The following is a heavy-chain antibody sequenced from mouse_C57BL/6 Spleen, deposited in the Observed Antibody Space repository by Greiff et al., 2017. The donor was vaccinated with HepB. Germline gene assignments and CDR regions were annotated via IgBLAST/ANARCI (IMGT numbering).Heavy chain of an antibody. D-gene: IGHD2-12*01. Sequence: EVQLQQSGPELVKPGASVKISCKASGYSFTGYYMNWVKQSPEKSLEWIGEINPSTGGTTYNQKFKAKATLTVDKSSSTAYMQLKSLTSEDSAVYYCARPYADYAMDDWGQGTSVTVSS. CDR3: ARPYADYAMDD. V-gene: IGHV1-42*01. CDR1: GYSFTGYY. J-gene: IGHJ4*01. CDR2: INPSTGGT.